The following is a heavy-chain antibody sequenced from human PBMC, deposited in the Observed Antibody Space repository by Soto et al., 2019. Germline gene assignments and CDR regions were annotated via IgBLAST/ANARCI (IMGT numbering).Heavy chain of an antibody. CDR1: GGSISSGGYY. J-gene: IGHJ5*02. CDR2: IYYSGST. V-gene: IGHV4-31*03. CDR3: ARNIVVVPAAMRWFDP. Sequence: QVQLQESGPGLVKPSQTLSLTCTVSGGSISSGGYYWSWIRQHPGKGLEWIGYIYYSGSTYYNPSLTSRVTIAVDTSKNQFSLKLSSVTAADTAVYYCARNIVVVPAAMRWFDPWGQGTLVTVSS. D-gene: IGHD2-2*01.